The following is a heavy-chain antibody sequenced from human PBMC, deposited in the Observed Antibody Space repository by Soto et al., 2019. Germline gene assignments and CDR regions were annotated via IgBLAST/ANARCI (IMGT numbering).Heavy chain of an antibody. D-gene: IGHD1-26*01. Sequence: SETLSLTCTVSGGSINSGGYFWSWIRQHPGKGLEWIGHISYSGSTYYNPSLKSRVTISVDTSKNQFSLNLSSVTAADTAVYYCAREPSTGSYPYYFDYWGQGTLVTVSS. J-gene: IGHJ4*02. CDR1: GGSINSGGYF. V-gene: IGHV4-31*03. CDR2: ISYSGST. CDR3: AREPSTGSYPYYFDY.